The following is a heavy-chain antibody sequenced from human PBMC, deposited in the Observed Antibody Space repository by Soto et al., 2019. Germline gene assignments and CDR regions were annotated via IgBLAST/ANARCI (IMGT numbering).Heavy chain of an antibody. CDR1: DVYISSSIYY. D-gene: IGHD6-13*01. Sequence: PSETKSHTNTFSDVYISSSIYYLSGIKPPPGKGLEWIGSIYYSGSTYYNPSLKSRVTISVDTSKNQFSLNLSSVTAADTAVYYCARLSITAAGYYGMDVWGQGTTVTVSS. CDR2: IYYSGST. CDR3: ARLSITAAGYYGMDV. J-gene: IGHJ6*02. V-gene: IGHV4-39*01.